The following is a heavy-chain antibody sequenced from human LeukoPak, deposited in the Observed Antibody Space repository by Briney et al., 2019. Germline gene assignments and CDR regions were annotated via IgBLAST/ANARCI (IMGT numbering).Heavy chain of an antibody. CDR1: GFTFSNAW. CDR2: ISGSGGST. V-gene: IGHV3-23*01. J-gene: IGHJ4*02. CDR3: AKDTSGSYYRAHFDY. Sequence: PGGSLRLSCAASGFTFSNAWMSWVRQAPGKGLEWVSAISGSGGSTYYADSVKGRFTISRDNSKNTLYLQMNSLRAEDTAVYYCAKDTSGSYYRAHFDYWGQGTLVTVSS. D-gene: IGHD3-10*01.